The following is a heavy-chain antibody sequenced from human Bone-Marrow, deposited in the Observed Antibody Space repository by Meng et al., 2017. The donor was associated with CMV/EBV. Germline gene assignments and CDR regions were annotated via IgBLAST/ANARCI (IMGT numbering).Heavy chain of an antibody. V-gene: IGHV1-69*06. Sequence: SVKVSCKASGGTFSSYAISWVRQAPGQGLEWMGGIIPIFGTANYAQKFQGRVTITADKSTSTAYMELSRLRSEDTAVYYCARRPERGSNYYDSSGEGHAFDIWGQGTMVTVSS. D-gene: IGHD3-22*01. CDR1: GGTFSSYA. CDR2: IIPIFGTA. CDR3: ARRPERGSNYYDSSGEGHAFDI. J-gene: IGHJ3*02.